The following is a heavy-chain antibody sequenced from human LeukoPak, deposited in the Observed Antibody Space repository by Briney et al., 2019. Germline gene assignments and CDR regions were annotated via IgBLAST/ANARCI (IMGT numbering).Heavy chain of an antibody. CDR3: ARDVVRGVRPYYFDY. J-gene: IGHJ4*02. V-gene: IGHV4-39*07. Sequence: SETLSLTCTVSGGSISSNTYYWGWIRQPPGKGLEWIGRIYTSGSTNYNPSLKSRVTMSVDTSKNQFSLKLSSVTAADTAVYYCARDVVRGVRPYYFDYWGQGTLVTVSS. CDR1: GGSISSNTYY. D-gene: IGHD3-10*01. CDR2: IYTSGST.